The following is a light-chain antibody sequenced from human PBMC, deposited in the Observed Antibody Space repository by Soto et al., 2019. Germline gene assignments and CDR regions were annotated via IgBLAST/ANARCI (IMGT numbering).Light chain of an antibody. V-gene: IGKV3-11*01. CDR2: DAS. J-gene: IGKJ5*01. CDR3: QQRSSWPPRIT. Sequence: EIVLTQSPATLSLSPGDRATLSCRASQSVSTFLAWYQQKPGQAPRLLIYDASSRATGIPARFSGSGSGTDFTLTINSLEPEDFAVYYCQQRSSWPPRITFGQGTRLEIK. CDR1: QSVSTF.